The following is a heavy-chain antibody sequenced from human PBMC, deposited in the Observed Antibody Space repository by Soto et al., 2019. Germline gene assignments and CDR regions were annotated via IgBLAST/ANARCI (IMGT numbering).Heavy chain of an antibody. D-gene: IGHD6-13*01. V-gene: IGHV4-31*03. CDR1: GGSMRSGGYF. J-gene: IGHJ4*02. CDR3: ARFAKEENPKLESWYAFDF. Sequence: PSETLSLTCTVSGGSMRSGGYFWSWVRQQPGKGLEWIGHIYYRGGTSYNPSLESRVAMSVDTSKNEFTLKVNSVTAADTAIYYCARFAKEENPKLESWYAFDFWGRGTQVTVSS. CDR2: IYYRGGT.